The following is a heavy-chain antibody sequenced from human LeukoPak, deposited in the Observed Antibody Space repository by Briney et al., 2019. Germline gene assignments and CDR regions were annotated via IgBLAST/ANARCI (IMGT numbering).Heavy chain of an antibody. V-gene: IGHV1-2*02. J-gene: IGHJ1*01. CDR1: GYTFTGYY. CDR2: INPNSGGT. CDR3: ARGSFSADAPLVLDYFHH. D-gene: IGHD5-18*01. Sequence: ASVKVSCKASGYTFTGYYIHWVRQAPGQGLEWMGWINPNSGGTNYAQKFQGRVTMTRDTSISTAYLELSRLRADDTAVYYCARGSFSADAPLVLDYFHHWGQGTLVTDSS.